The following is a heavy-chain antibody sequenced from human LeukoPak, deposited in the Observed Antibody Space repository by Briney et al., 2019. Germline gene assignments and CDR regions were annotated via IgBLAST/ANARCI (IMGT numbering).Heavy chain of an antibody. D-gene: IGHD1-1*01. J-gene: IGHJ4*02. CDR1: GVIFSSYG. CDR3: AKDEAVGTTINLLLDY. V-gene: IGHV3-30*18. Sequence: GGSLRLSYAASGVIFSSYGMHWVRQAPGMGLEWVAVRSNDGSNIYYDVSVKGRFTISRDNAKNTLYLQMSSLRVDDTAVYYCAKDEAVGTTINLLLDYWGQGTLVTVSS. CDR2: RSNDGSNI.